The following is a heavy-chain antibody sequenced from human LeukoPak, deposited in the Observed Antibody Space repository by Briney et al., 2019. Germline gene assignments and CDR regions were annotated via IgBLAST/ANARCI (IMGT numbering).Heavy chain of an antibody. CDR3: ARGESIGLINN. CDR2: INHSGST. V-gene: IGHV4-34*01. J-gene: IGHJ4*02. CDR1: GGSFSGYY. Sequence: PSETLSLTCAAYGGSFSGYYWSWIRQPPGKGLEWIGEINHSGSTNYDPSLKSRVTISVDTSKNQFSLKLSSVTAADTAVYYCARGESIGLINNWGQGTLVTVSS. D-gene: IGHD2-8*01.